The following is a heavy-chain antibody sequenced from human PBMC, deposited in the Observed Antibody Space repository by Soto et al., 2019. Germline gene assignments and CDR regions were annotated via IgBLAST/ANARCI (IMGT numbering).Heavy chain of an antibody. CDR3: ASKFGSGYYPIRRDYYYGMDV. CDR1: GFTFNNYA. V-gene: IGHV3-23*01. CDR2: ISATGANT. D-gene: IGHD3-3*01. Sequence: GSLRLSCAASGFTFNNYAVSWVRQAPGKGLEWVSAISATGANTYYADFVEGRFTISRDNSKNTLYLQMNGLRAEDTAVYYGASKFGSGYYPIRRDYYYGMDVWGQGTTVTVSS. J-gene: IGHJ6*02.